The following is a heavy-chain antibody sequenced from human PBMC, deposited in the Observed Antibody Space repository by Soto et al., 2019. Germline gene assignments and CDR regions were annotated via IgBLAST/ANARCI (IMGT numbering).Heavy chain of an antibody. Sequence: SATLSLTCTVSDVSISSYYWSWIRQPPGKGLELIGEIIHSGTTNYNPSLKSRVTISVDTFKKQFSLELSSVTAADTAMYYCARSVQLWTPFDYWGQGTLVTVSS. CDR3: ARSVQLWTPFDY. CDR2: IIHSGTT. D-gene: IGHD1-1*01. J-gene: IGHJ4*02. V-gene: IGHV4-34*12. CDR1: DVSISSYY.